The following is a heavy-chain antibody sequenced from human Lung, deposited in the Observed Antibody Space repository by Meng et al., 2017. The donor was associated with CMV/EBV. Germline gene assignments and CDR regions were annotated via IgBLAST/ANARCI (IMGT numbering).Heavy chain of an antibody. CDR1: GFIFSNYA. CDR2: MSGSGSMM. J-gene: IGHJ4*02. CDR3: AKKGGDGALHYFDY. Sequence: GGSLRLXCAASGFIFSNYAMSWVCQAPGKGLEWISFMSGSGSMMFYVDSVRGRFTISRDSSKNTLYLQMNSLRAEDTAVYYCAKKGGDGALHYFDYWGQGTLVTVSS. V-gene: IGHV3-23*01. D-gene: IGHD3-16*01.